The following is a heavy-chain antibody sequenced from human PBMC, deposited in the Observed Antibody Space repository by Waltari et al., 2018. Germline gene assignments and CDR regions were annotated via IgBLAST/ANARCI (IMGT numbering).Heavy chain of an antibody. V-gene: IGHV4-30-4*08. CDR2: IYSSGST. J-gene: IGHJ5*02. D-gene: IGHD6-13*01. CDR1: GGSISSGDYY. Sequence: QVQLQESGPGLVKPSQTLSLTCTVSGGSISSGDYYWSWIRQPPGKGLEWIGYIYSSGSTYYNPSLKSRVTISVDTSKNQFSLKLSSVTAADTAVYYCARGRIAAAGIQGRNWFDPWGQGTLVTVSS. CDR3: ARGRIAAAGIQGRNWFDP.